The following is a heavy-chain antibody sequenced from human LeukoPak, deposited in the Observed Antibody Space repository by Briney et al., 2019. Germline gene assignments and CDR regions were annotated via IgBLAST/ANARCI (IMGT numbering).Heavy chain of an antibody. CDR2: IKQDGSEK. CDR1: GFTFSSYW. J-gene: IGHJ6*02. D-gene: IGHD4-17*01. V-gene: IGHV3-7*01. Sequence: GGSLRLSCAASGFTFSSYWMSWVPQAPGKGLEWVANIKQDGSEKYYVDSVKGRFTISRDNAKNSLYLQMNSLRAEDTAVYYCARDVQYGDYADLGALYYYYGMDVWGQGTTVTVSS. CDR3: ARDVQYGDYADLGALYYYYGMDV.